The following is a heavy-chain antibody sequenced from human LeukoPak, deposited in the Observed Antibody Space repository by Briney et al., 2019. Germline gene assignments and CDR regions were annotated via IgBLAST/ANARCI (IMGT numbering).Heavy chain of an antibody. J-gene: IGHJ4*02. CDR2: IRSKAYGGTT. V-gene: IGHV3-49*04. Sequence: GGSLRLSCTASGFTFGDYAMSWVRQAPGKGLEWVGFIRSKAYGGTTEYAASVKGRFTISRDDSKSTDYLQMNSLKTEDTAVYYCTRDRTYYDFWSGYLDYWGQGTLVTVSS. CDR1: GFTFGDYA. CDR3: TRDRTYYDFWSGYLDY. D-gene: IGHD3-3*01.